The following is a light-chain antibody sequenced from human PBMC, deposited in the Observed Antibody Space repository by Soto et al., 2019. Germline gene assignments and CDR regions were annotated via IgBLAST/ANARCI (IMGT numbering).Light chain of an antibody. J-gene: IGKJ1*01. V-gene: IGKV1-5*01. CDR3: QQYNSYSPA. CDR1: QSISSW. CDR2: DAS. Sequence: DIQMTQSPSTLSASVGDRVTITCRASQSISSWLAWYQQKPGKAPKLLIYDASSLESGVPSRFSGSGSGTEFTLSIRSLQPDDFATYYCQQYNSYSPAFGPGTKVEIK.